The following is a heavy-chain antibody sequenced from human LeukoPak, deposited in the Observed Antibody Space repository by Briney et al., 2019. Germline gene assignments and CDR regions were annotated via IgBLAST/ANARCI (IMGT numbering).Heavy chain of an antibody. J-gene: IGHJ4*02. CDR1: GFIVSNNY. Sequence: GGSLRLSCAASGFIVSNNYMSWVRQAPGKGLEWVSVIYSGGGTYSADSVKGRFTISRDDSKNTLYLQMNSLRAEDTAVYYCARDRCNAGTCYLSVLDYWGQGTLVTVSS. CDR2: IYSGGGT. D-gene: IGHD2-15*01. V-gene: IGHV3-66*01. CDR3: ARDRCNAGTCYLSVLDY.